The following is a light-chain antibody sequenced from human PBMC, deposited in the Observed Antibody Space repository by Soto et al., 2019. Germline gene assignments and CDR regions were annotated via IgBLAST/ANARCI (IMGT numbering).Light chain of an antibody. V-gene: IGLV2-14*01. CDR3: SSYTSSSTLEV. J-gene: IGLJ2*01. CDR2: DVS. CDR1: SGDVGGYNY. Sequence: QSALTQPASVSGSPGQSITISCTGTSGDVGGYNYVSWYQQHPGKAPKLLIYDVSKRPSGVSNRFSGSKSGNTASLTISGLQAEDEADYYCSSYTSSSTLEVFGGGTKVTVL.